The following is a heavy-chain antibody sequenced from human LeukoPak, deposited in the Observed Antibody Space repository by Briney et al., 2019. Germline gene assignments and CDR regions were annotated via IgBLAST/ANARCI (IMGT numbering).Heavy chain of an antibody. CDR3: ARSTAVPTFNY. J-gene: IGHJ4*02. CDR1: GFTFSSYW. CDR2: IKQDGSEK. Sequence: GGSLRLSCAASGFTFSSYWMSWVRQAPGKGLEWVANIKQDGSEKYYVDSVKGRFTISRDNAKNSLYLQMNSLRAEDTAVYYRARSTAVPTFNYWGQGTLVTVSS. D-gene: IGHD6-19*01. V-gene: IGHV3-7*01.